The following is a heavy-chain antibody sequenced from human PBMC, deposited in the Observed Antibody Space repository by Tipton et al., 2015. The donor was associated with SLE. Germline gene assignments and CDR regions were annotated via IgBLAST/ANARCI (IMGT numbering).Heavy chain of an antibody. Sequence: SLRLSCAASGFTFSSYAMHWVRQAPGKGLEWVAVISYDGSNKYYADSVKGRFTISRDNSKNTLYLQMNSLRAEDTAVYYCARDENLYGDYEGWFDPWGQGTLVTVSS. CDR1: GFTFSSYA. D-gene: IGHD4-17*01. CDR2: ISYDGSNK. CDR3: ARDENLYGDYEGWFDP. V-gene: IGHV3-30-3*01. J-gene: IGHJ5*02.